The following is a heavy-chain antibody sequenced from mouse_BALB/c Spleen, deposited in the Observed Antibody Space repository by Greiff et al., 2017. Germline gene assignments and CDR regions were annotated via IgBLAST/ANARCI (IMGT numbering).Heavy chain of an antibody. D-gene: IGHD1-2*01. CDR1: AYSITSGYY. V-gene: IGHV3-6*02. CDR3: ASITTATWGFAY. Sequence: DVKLQESGPGLVKPSQSLSPTCSVPAYSITSGYYWNWIRQFPGNKLEWMGYISYDGSNNYNPSLKNRISITRDTSKNQFFLKLNSVTTEDTATYYCASITTATWGFAYWGQGTLVTVSA. J-gene: IGHJ3*01. CDR2: ISYDGSN.